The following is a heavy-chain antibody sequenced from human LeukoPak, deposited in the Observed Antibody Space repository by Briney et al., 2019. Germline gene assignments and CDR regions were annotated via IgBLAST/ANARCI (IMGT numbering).Heavy chain of an antibody. Sequence: GGSLRLSCAASGFTFSSYAMHWVRQAPGKGLEWVAVISYDGSNKYYADSVKGRFTISRDNSKNTLYLQMNSLRAEDTAVYYCARESLRYSSSWPIDYWGQGTLVTVSS. CDR2: ISYDGSNK. J-gene: IGHJ4*02. CDR1: GFTFSSYA. D-gene: IGHD6-13*01. V-gene: IGHV3-30-3*01. CDR3: ARESLRYSSSWPIDY.